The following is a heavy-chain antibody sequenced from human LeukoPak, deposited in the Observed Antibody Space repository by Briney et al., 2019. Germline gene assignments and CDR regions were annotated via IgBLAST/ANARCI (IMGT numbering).Heavy chain of an antibody. Sequence: HPGGSLRLSCAASGFSFSNYAMSWVRQAPARGPEWVSSIGGGGETFYADSVKGRFTLSRDDSRNTVYLQLNNLRVEDTAIYYCAKANWVSNADAVWWGQGTQVTVSS. J-gene: IGHJ4*02. D-gene: IGHD1-1*01. V-gene: IGHV3-23*01. CDR1: GFSFSNYA. CDR2: SIGGGGET. CDR3: AKANWVSNADAVW.